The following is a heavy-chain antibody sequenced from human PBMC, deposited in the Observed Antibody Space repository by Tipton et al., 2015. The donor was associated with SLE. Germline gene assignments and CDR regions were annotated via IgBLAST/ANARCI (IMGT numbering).Heavy chain of an antibody. Sequence: TLSLTCAVYGGSFSDYYWTWIRQPPGKGLEWIGEINHSGSTNYNPSLKSRVTISVDTSKNQFSLKLSSVTAADTAVYYCARDTHDYSNLGWFDPWGQGTLGHRLL. CDR3: ARDTHDYSNLGWFDP. CDR2: INHSGST. CDR1: GGSFSDYY. V-gene: IGHV4-34*01. J-gene: IGHJ5*02. D-gene: IGHD4-11*01.